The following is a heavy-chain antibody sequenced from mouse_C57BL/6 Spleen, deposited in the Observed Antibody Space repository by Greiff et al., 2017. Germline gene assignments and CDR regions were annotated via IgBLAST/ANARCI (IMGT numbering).Heavy chain of an antibody. CDR1: GYTFTSYW. Sequence: QVQLQQPGAELVKPGASVKMSCKASGYTFTSYWITWVKQRPGQGLEWIGDIYPGSGSTNYNEKFKSKATLTVDTSSSTASMQLSSLTSEDSAVYDCARWGSYGSHYAMDYWGQGTSVTVSS. CDR3: ARWGSYGSHYAMDY. J-gene: IGHJ4*01. CDR2: IYPGSGST. D-gene: IGHD1-1*01. V-gene: IGHV1-55*01.